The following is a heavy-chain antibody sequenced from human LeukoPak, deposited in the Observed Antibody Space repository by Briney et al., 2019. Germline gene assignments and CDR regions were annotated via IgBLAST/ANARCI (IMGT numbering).Heavy chain of an antibody. V-gene: IGHV4-59*12. D-gene: IGHD3-9*01. J-gene: IGHJ5*02. CDR1: GGSISSYY. Sequence: SETLSLTCTVSGGSISSYYWSWIRQPPGKGLEWIGSIYYSGSTYYNPSLKSRVTISVDTSKNQFSLKLSSVTAADTAVYYCARVHYDILTGYYLAHNWFDPWGQGTLVTVSS. CDR2: IYYSGST. CDR3: ARVHYDILTGYYLAHNWFDP.